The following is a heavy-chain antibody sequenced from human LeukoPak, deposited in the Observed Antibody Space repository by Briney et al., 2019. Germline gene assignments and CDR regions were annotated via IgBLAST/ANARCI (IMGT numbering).Heavy chain of an antibody. Sequence: GGSLRLSCAVSGFTFSSYAMSWVRQAPGKGLEWVSGISGSGGSTYHADSVKGRFTISRDNSKITLYLQMNSLRVEDTAVYYCARDVRFSHNYYYGMDVWGQGTTVTVSS. CDR1: GFTFSSYA. D-gene: IGHD3-3*01. V-gene: IGHV3-23*01. CDR2: ISGSGGST. J-gene: IGHJ6*02. CDR3: ARDVRFSHNYYYGMDV.